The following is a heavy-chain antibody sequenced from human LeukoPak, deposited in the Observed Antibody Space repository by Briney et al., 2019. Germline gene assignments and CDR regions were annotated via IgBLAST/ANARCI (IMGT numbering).Heavy chain of an antibody. CDR3: ARDACSAGRCYHDY. D-gene: IGHD2-15*01. V-gene: IGHV3-13*01. CDR1: GFTFGTYD. Sequence: GGSLRLSCGASGFTFGTYDMHWVRQATGKGLEWVSAIGPTADTYYADSVRGRFTISRENAKNSLYLQMNNLRAGDTGVYYCARDACSAGRCYHDYWGQGTLVTVSS. J-gene: IGHJ4*02. CDR2: IGPTADT.